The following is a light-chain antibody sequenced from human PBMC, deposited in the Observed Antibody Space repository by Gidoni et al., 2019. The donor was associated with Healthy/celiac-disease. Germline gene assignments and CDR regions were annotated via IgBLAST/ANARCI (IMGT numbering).Light chain of an antibody. CDR2: AAS. V-gene: IGKV1-27*01. CDR3: QKYNSDPRT. Sequence: DIQMTQSPSSLSASVGDRVTITCRASQGISNYLAWYQQKPGKVPKLLIYAASTLQSGVPSRFSGSGSGTDFTLTISSLKPEDVATYYCQKYNSDPRTFXQXTKVEIK. CDR1: QGISNY. J-gene: IGKJ1*01.